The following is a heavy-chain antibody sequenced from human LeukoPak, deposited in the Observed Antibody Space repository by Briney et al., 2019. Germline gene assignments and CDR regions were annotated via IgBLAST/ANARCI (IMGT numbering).Heavy chain of an antibody. J-gene: IGHJ5*02. CDR1: GYSFNTYW. CDR3: ARSYSSSWSGFDP. D-gene: IGHD6-13*01. CDR2: IHPGDSDT. V-gene: IGHV5-51*01. Sequence: GESLKISCQGSGYSFNTYWIGWVRQMPGKGLEWMGFIHPGDSDTKYSPSFQGQVTISVDRSISTAHLQWNSLKASDTAMYYCARSYSSSWSGFDPWGQGTLVTVSS.